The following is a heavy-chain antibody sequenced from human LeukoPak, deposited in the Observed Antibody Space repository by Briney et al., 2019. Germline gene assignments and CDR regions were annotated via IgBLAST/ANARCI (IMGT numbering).Heavy chain of an antibody. CDR1: GFTFSSYS. CDR3: SATGGGSCCDDY. CDR2: IKSRTDGGTI. V-gene: IGHV3-15*01. J-gene: IGHJ4*02. Sequence: GGSLRLSCAASGFTFSSYSMNWVRQAPGKGLEWVGRIKSRTDGGTIEYAAPLKGRFTISRDDSKTTLYLQMNSLNSEDTAVYYCSATGGGSCCDDYWGQGTLVTVSS. D-gene: IGHD2-15*01.